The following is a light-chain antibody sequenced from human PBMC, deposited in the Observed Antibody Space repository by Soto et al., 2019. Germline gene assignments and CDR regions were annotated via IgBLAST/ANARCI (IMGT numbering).Light chain of an antibody. CDR3: QQSYSSPRT. V-gene: IGKV1-39*01. CDR1: QSIISY. Sequence: DXQMTQSPSSLSASVGDRVTITCQSSQSIISYLNWYQQKAGKAPQLLIYAASSLQSGVPARFSGSGSGTDFILSISSLQPEDSAIYYCQQSYSSPRTFGQGTKLEI. J-gene: IGKJ2*01. CDR2: AAS.